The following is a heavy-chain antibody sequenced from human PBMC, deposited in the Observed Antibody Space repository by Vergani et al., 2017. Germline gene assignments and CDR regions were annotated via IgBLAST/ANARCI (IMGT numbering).Heavy chain of an antibody. Sequence: EVQLVESGGGLVQPGGSLRLSCAASGFTFSSYSMNWVRQAPGKGLEWVSYISSSSSTIYYADSVKGRFTISRDNAKNSLYLQMNSLGAEDTAVYYCAGDDLGDYAYPYYYGMDVWGQGPRSPSP. J-gene: IGHJ6*02. CDR2: ISSSSSTI. V-gene: IGHV3-48*04. D-gene: IGHD4-17*01. CDR1: GFTFSSYS. CDR3: AGDDLGDYAYPYYYGMDV.